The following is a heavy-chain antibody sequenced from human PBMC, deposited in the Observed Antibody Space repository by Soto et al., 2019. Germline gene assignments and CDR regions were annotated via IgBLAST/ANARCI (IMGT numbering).Heavy chain of an antibody. CDR2: IYYSGST. V-gene: IGHV4-39*07. D-gene: IGHD6-19*01. CDR1: GGSISSSSYY. Sequence: PSETLSLTCTVSGGSISSSSYYWGWIRQPPGKGLEWIGSIYYSGSTYYNPSLKSRVTISVDTSKNQFSLKLTSVTAEDTAVYYCAREYSSAWVIFDYWGQGTLVTVSS. CDR3: AREYSSAWVIFDY. J-gene: IGHJ4*02.